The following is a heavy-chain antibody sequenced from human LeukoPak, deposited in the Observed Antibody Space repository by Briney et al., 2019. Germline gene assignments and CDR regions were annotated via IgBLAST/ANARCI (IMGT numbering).Heavy chain of an antibody. D-gene: IGHD4-17*01. V-gene: IGHV3-21*01. Sequence: PGGSLRLSCTASGFTFSGYSMNWIRQAPGKGLEWVSSFGTRSTSIYHAGSVKGRFTISRDNSKDTLYLQMNSLRAEDTAVYFCAKDLYGDYFYYTLDVWGQGTTVTVSS. CDR1: GFTFSGYS. J-gene: IGHJ6*02. CDR2: FGTRSTSI. CDR3: AKDLYGDYFYYTLDV.